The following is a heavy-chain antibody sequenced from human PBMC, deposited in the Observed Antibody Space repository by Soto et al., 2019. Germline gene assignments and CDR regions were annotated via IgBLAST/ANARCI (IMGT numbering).Heavy chain of an antibody. CDR3: ARDGYIDFWSIIKGVSNWLDP. Sequence: ASVKVSCKASGYTFASDGIDWVRQAPGQRLEWIGWINTGNGNTRLSQRFQGRVTFTRDTSASTAYMELSSLRSEDTAVYYCARDGYIDFWSIIKGVSNWLDPWGQGTLVTVSS. CDR1: GYTFASDG. D-gene: IGHD3-3*01. CDR2: INTGNGNT. J-gene: IGHJ5*02. V-gene: IGHV1-3*04.